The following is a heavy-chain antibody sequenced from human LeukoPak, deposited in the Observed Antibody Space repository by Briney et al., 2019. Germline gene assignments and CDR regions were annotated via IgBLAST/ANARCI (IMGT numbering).Heavy chain of an antibody. CDR2: IKQDGSDK. D-gene: IGHD1-26*01. CDR1: GFIFSDSW. J-gene: IGHJ3*01. CDR3: ARXRGKGISWPLNV. Sequence: GGSLRLSCAASGFIFSDSWMSWVRQAPGKGLEWVANIKQDGSDKYYADSVKGRFTISRDNAKNSLDLQMNSLRAEDTAVYYXARXRGKGISWPLNVWGQGTIVTVSS. V-gene: IGHV3-7*01.